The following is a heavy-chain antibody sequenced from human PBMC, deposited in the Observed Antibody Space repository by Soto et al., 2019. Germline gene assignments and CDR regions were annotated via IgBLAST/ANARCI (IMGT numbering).Heavy chain of an antibody. J-gene: IGHJ6*02. Sequence: ASVRISCKTSGYTFTGYVMHWARPATGQRLVWMGWINAGNGNTKYSQKFQGRVTITRDTSASTAYMELSSLRSEDTAVYYCAGSYNNYALFDYYYYGMDVWGHGTTVTVS. CDR2: INAGNGNT. V-gene: IGHV1-3*01. D-gene: IGHD4-4*01. CDR3: AGSYNNYALFDYYYYGMDV. CDR1: GYTFTGYV.